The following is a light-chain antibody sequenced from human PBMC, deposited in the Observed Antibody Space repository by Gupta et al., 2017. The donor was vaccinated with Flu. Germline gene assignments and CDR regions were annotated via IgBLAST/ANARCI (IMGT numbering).Light chain of an antibody. Sequence: QSVLTQPPSASGTTGQRVTISCSGSSSNIGSNYVYWYQQLPGTAPKLLIYRNNQRPSGVPDRFSGSKSGTSASLAISGLRSEDEADYYCAAWDDSLSVWVFGGGTKLTVL. CDR3: AAWDDSLSVWV. J-gene: IGLJ3*02. CDR1: SSNIGSNY. CDR2: RNN. V-gene: IGLV1-47*01.